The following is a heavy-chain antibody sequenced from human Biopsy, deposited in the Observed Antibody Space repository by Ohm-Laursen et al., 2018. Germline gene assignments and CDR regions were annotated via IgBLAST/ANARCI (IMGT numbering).Heavy chain of an antibody. Sequence: TLSLTCTVSGDSVSSGSFYWTWIRQPPGQGLEYIGYIYDRGSTANYNPSLESRVTMSVGMPKNQFSLKLSSVTAADTAIYYYARGMRSSGWPYFDSWGQGTLVTVSS. CDR1: GDSVSSGSFY. CDR2: IYDRGSTA. V-gene: IGHV4-61*01. D-gene: IGHD6-19*01. J-gene: IGHJ4*02. CDR3: ARGMRSSGWPYFDS.